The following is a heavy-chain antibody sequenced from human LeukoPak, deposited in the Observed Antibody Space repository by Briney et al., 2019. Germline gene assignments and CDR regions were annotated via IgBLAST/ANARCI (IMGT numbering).Heavy chain of an antibody. Sequence: GGFLRLSCAASGFTFSDYYMSWIRQAPGKGLEWVSYISSSGSTIVYADSVKGRFTVSRDNAKNSMFLQMNSLRAEDTAVYYCARERRLRETDSWGQGTLVTVSS. V-gene: IGHV3-11*01. J-gene: IGHJ4*02. D-gene: IGHD4-17*01. CDR1: GFTFSDYY. CDR3: ARERRLRETDS. CDR2: ISSSGSTI.